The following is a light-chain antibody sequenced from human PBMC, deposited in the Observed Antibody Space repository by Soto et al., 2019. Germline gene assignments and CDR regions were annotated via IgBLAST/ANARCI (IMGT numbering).Light chain of an antibody. CDR3: QTWGTGSAIVV. CDR1: SGHSNYA. CDR2: VNSGGSH. V-gene: IGLV4-69*01. Sequence: QPVLTQSPSASASLGASVKLTCTLSSGHSNYAIAWHQQQPEKGPRYLMKVNSGGSHIKGDGIPDRFSGSSSGAELYLFISSRQSEDEADYYCQTWGTGSAIVVFGGGTQLTVL. J-gene: IGLJ7*01.